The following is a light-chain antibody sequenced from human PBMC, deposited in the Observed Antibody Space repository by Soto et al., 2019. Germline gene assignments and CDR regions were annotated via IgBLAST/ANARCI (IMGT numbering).Light chain of an antibody. CDR3: ISYTSGTSPYV. J-gene: IGLJ1*01. CDR2: EVT. CDR1: SSDVGGYNY. V-gene: IGLV2-14*01. Sequence: LTQPASVSGSPGQSITISCTGTSSDVGGYNYVSWYQHHPGKAPKLIIYEVTNRPSGVSNRFSGSKSGNTASLTISGLQAEDEADYYCISYTSGTSPYVFGTGTKVTVL.